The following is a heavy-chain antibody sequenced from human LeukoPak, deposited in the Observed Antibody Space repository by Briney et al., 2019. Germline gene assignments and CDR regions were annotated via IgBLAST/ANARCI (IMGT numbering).Heavy chain of an antibody. CDR1: GGSISSYY. CDR2: IYYSGST. D-gene: IGHD1-20*01. V-gene: IGHV4-59*01. J-gene: IGHJ6*02. CDR3: ARDGYNWKLSLGYYGMDV. Sequence: SETLSLTCTVSGGSISSYYWSWIRQPPGKGLEWIGYIYYSGSTNYNPSLKSRVTISVDTSKNQFSLKLSSVTAADTAVYCCARDGYNWKLSLGYYGMDVWGQGTTVTVSS.